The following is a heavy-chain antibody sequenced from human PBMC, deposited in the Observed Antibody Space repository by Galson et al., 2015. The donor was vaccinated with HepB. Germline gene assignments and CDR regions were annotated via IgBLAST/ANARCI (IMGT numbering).Heavy chain of an antibody. J-gene: IGHJ4*02. Sequence: SVKVSCKASGYTFTDYYMHWVRQAPGQGLEWMGWINPKSGGINYAQKFQGRVTMTRDTSISTAYMELSRLRSDDTAVYYCARRISGSYPDYWGQGTLVTVSS. CDR2: INPKSGGI. V-gene: IGHV1-2*02. CDR3: ARRISGSYPDY. D-gene: IGHD1-26*01. CDR1: GYTFTDYY.